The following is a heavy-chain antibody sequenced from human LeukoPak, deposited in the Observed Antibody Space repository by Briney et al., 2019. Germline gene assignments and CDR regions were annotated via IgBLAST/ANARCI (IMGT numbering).Heavy chain of an antibody. Sequence: PGGSLRLSCAASGFTVSSNYMSWVRQAPGKGLEWVSVIYSGGSTYYADSVKGRFTISRDNSKNTLYLQMNSLRAEDTAVYYCASGDYGDYVRPRGLIEYYYYGMDVWGQGTTVTVSS. V-gene: IGHV3-53*01. CDR3: ASGDYGDYVRPRGLIEYYYYGMDV. D-gene: IGHD4-17*01. CDR1: GFTVSSNY. CDR2: IYSGGST. J-gene: IGHJ6*02.